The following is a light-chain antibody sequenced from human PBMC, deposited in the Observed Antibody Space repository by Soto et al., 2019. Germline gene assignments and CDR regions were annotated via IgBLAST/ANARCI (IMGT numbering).Light chain of an antibody. V-gene: IGLV1-40*01. CDR1: SSNIGAHYD. Sequence: QSVLTQPPSVSGASGQRVTISCTGNSSNIGAHYDVQWYQQFPGRAPKLLIYGYHNRPSGVPDRFSGSKSGASASLTITGLQPEDEAEYYCQSQDSRLSGLIFGGGTKLTVL. J-gene: IGLJ2*01. CDR3: QSQDSRLSGLI. CDR2: GYH.